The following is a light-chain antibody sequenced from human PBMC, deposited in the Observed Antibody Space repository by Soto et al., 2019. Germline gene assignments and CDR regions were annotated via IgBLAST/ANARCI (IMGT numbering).Light chain of an antibody. Sequence: QSVLTQPPSASGTPGQRVTISCSGSSSNIGSNTVNWYQQLPGTAPKLLIYSNNQRPSGGPDRFSGSKSGTSASLAISGLQSEDDADYYCAAWDDSLNGVVFGGGTKLTVL. CDR2: SNN. V-gene: IGLV1-44*01. CDR3: AAWDDSLNGVV. CDR1: SSNIGSNT. J-gene: IGLJ2*01.